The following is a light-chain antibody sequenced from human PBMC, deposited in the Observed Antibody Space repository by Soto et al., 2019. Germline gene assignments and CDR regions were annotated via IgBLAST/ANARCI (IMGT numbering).Light chain of an antibody. CDR2: GAS. J-gene: IGKJ3*01. CDR3: QQRNSFPNP. V-gene: IGKV1-9*01. Sequence: IQLTQSPSSLSASVGDRVTITCRASQGISSFLAWYQQKPWKAPKLLIYGASTLQSSVPSRFSGSGSGTHFTLTICSLQPEDFPKSYCQQRNSFPNPFSHVTNVDIK. CDR1: QGISSF.